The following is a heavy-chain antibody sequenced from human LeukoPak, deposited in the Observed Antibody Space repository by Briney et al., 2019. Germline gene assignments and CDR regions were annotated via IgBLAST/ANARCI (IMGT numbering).Heavy chain of an antibody. CDR1: GGSISSYY. CDR2: IYYSGST. V-gene: IGHV4-59*01. Sequence: SETLSLTCTVSGGSISSYYWSWIRQPPGKGLEWIGYIYYSGSTNYNPSLKSRVTISVDTSKNQFSLKLSSVTAADTAVYYCAKDFRTTYYDILTGYHYWGRGTLVTVSS. CDR3: AKDFRTTYYDILTGYHY. D-gene: IGHD3-9*01. J-gene: IGHJ4*02.